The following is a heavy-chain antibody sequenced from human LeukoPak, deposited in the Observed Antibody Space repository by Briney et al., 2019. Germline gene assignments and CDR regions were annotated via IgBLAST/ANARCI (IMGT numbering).Heavy chain of an antibody. J-gene: IGHJ4*02. CDR2: ISSSSSTM. Sequence: GGSLRLSCAASGLTFSSYSMNWVRQAPGKGLEWVSYISSSSSTMYYADSVKGRFSISRDNAKNSLYLQMNSLRTEDTALYYCAKIRVVFNWNYAYYFDSWGQGTLVTVSS. D-gene: IGHD1-7*01. V-gene: IGHV3-48*01. CDR3: AKIRVVFNWNYAYYFDS. CDR1: GLTFSSYS.